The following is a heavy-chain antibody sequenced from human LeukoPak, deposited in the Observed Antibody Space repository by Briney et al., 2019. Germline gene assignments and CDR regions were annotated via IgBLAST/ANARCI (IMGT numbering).Heavy chain of an antibody. CDR3: ARAMYTSGWSIDY. D-gene: IGHD6-19*01. Sequence: HPGGSLRLSCAASGFTFSSYWMHWVRQAPGKGLVWVSRINSDGCSTSYADSVKGRFTISRDNAKNTLYLQMNSLRAEDTAVFYCARAMYTSGWSIDYWGQGTLVTVSS. CDR2: INSDGCST. V-gene: IGHV3-74*01. CDR1: GFTFSSYW. J-gene: IGHJ4*02.